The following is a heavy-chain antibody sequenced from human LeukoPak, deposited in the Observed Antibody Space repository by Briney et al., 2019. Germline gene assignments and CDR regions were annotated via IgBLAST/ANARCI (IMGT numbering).Heavy chain of an antibody. V-gene: IGHV3-15*01. D-gene: IGHD2-2*01. CDR1: GFTFSSYW. J-gene: IGHJ5*02. CDR2: IRSNPDGGTT. CDR3: TTELAGYCSSTSCYLGVDRFDP. Sequence: GGSLRLSCAASGFTFSSYWMSWVRQAPGKGLEWVGRIRSNPDGGTTDYATPVKGRFTMSRDDSKYTLYLQMNSLKTEDTAVYYCTTELAGYCSSTSCYLGVDRFDPWGQGTLVTVSS.